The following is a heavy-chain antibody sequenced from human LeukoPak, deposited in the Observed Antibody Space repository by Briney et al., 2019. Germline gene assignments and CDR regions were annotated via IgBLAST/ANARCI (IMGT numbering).Heavy chain of an antibody. V-gene: IGHV4-59*01. CDR3: ARAIYSRAWYASDI. Sequence: SETLSLTCSVSGGSISSSYWNWIRQAPGKGPEWIGYIFYTGSNDYSPSLKSRVTISVDTSKNQFSLRVNSVTAADTAVYYCARAIYSRAWYASDIWGQGTVVTVSA. J-gene: IGHJ3*02. CDR2: IFYTGSN. D-gene: IGHD6-19*01. CDR1: GGSISSSY.